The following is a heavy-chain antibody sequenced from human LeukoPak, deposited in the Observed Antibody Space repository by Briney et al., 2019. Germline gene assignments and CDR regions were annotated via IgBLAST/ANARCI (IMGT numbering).Heavy chain of an antibody. Sequence: PGGSLRLSCAASGFTFSGSAMHWVRQASGKGLEWVGRIRNKTSSYATAYAASVKGRFTISRDDSKNTAYLQMNSLKTEDTAVYYCSSSVAAANWGQGTLVTVSS. V-gene: IGHV3-73*01. D-gene: IGHD6-13*01. CDR3: SSSVAAAN. CDR1: GFTFSGSA. CDR2: IRNKTSSYAT. J-gene: IGHJ4*02.